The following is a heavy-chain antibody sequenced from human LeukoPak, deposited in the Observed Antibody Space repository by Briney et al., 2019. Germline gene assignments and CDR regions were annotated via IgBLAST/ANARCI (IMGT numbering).Heavy chain of an antibody. J-gene: IGHJ4*02. CDR1: GFTFSSYW. Sequence: PGGSLRLSCAASGFTFSSYWMNWVRQAPGKGLEWVSSISSSSSYIYYADSVKGRFTISRDNAKNSLYLQMNSLRAEDTAVYYCARGVRGSSSPFDYWGQGTLVTVSS. CDR3: ARGVRGSSSPFDY. V-gene: IGHV3-21*01. CDR2: ISSSSSYI. D-gene: IGHD6-6*01.